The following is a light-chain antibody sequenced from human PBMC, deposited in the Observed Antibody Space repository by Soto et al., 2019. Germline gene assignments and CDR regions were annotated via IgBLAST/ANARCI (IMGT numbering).Light chain of an antibody. V-gene: IGKV1-5*03. CDR1: QTISSW. Sequence: DIQMTQSPSTLSGSVGDRVTITCRASQTISSWLAWYQQKPGKAPKLLIYKASTLKSGVPSRFSGSGSGTELTLTISSLQPDDFATYYCHQYNSYPRTFGHGTKVDIK. CDR3: HQYNSYPRT. J-gene: IGKJ1*01. CDR2: KAS.